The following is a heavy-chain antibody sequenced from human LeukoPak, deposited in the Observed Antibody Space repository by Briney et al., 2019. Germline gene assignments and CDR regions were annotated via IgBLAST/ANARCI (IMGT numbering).Heavy chain of an antibody. CDR3: ARVRRAIVVVIAYAFDI. CDR2: INHSGST. J-gene: IGHJ3*02. Sequence: SETLSLTCAVYGGSFSGYYWSWIRQPPGKGLEWIGEINHSGSTNYNPSLKSRVTISVDTSKNQFSLKLSSVTAADTAVYYCARVRRAIVVVIAYAFDIWAKGQWSPSLQ. V-gene: IGHV4-34*01. CDR1: GGSFSGYY. D-gene: IGHD3-22*01.